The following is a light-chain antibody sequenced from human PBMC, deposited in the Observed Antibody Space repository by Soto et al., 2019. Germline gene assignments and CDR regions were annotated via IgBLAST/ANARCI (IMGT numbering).Light chain of an antibody. Sequence: EIVLTQSPATLSLSPGERATLSCSASQSVSSYLAWYQQKPGQAPRLLIYDTSNRATCIPARFSGSGSGTDFTLTISSLEPEDFAVYYGQQRSNWPPLTCGGGTKVEIK. CDR3: QQRSNWPPLT. V-gene: IGKV3-11*01. J-gene: IGKJ4*01. CDR1: QSVSSY. CDR2: DTS.